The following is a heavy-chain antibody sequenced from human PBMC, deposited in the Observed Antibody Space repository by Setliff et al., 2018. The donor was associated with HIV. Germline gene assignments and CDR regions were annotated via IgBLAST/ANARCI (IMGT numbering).Heavy chain of an antibody. J-gene: IGHJ3*02. Sequence: SVKVSCKASGGTFNSYAISWVRQAPGQGLEWMGGIIPILGIANYAQKFQGRVTITADESTSTMYMELSSLRSDDTAVYYCAGPRGDEAFDIWGQGTMVTVSS. CDR3: AGPRGDEAFDI. CDR2: IIPILGIA. CDR1: GGTFNSYA. D-gene: IGHD3-10*01. V-gene: IGHV1-69*10.